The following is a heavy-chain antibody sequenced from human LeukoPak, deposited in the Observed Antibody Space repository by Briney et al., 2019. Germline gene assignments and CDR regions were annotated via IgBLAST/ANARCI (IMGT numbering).Heavy chain of an antibody. D-gene: IGHD1-26*01. CDR2: IYSGGTT. J-gene: IGHJ1*01. V-gene: IGHV3-53*05. CDR3: AKANHYSGSYNQYFQH. Sequence: GGSLRLSCAASGFIVSSNYMSWVRQAPGKGLEWVSLIYSGGTTYYADSVRGRFTISRDNSKNTLYLQMNSLRAEDTAVYYCAKANHYSGSYNQYFQHWGQGTLVTVSS. CDR1: GFIVSSNY.